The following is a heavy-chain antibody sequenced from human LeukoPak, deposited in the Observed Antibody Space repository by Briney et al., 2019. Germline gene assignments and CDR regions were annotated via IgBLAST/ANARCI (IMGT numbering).Heavy chain of an antibody. CDR3: VKDRVDGSGSQFDS. V-gene: IGHV3-23*01. J-gene: IGHJ4*02. CDR1: GFTFSSYA. D-gene: IGHD3-10*01. Sequence: AGGSLRLSCAASGFTFSSYAMSWVRQAPGKGLEWVSGISGSGGSTYYADSVKGRFTISRDNSKNTLYLQMNNLRADDTAVYYCVKDRVDGSGSQFDSWGQGSLVIVSS. CDR2: ISGSGGST.